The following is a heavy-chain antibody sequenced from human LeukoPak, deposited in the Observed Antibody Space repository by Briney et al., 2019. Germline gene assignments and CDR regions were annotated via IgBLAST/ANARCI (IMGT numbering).Heavy chain of an antibody. CDR3: ARSMTTNSNGYDS. D-gene: IGHD2-8*01. V-gene: IGHV4-4*02. CDR1: GASINSRNW. J-gene: IGHJ4*02. CDR2: IYHSGST. Sequence: PSGTLSLTCAVSGASINSRNWWTWVRPSPGKGLEWIGQIYHSGSTSYNPSLKSRVTISQDMSKNQFSLKLSSVTAADTAVYYCARSMTTNSNGYDSWGQGTQVTVSS.